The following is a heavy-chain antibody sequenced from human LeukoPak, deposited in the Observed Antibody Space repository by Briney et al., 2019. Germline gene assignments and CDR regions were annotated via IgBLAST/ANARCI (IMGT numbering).Heavy chain of an antibody. J-gene: IGHJ3*02. CDR3: RGQWLATKKNDAFDI. D-gene: IGHD6-19*01. CDR2: IRYDGSNK. Sequence: GGSLRLSCAASGFTFSSYGMHWVRQAPGKGLEWVAFIRYDGSNKYYADSVKGRFTISRDNSKNTLYLQMNSLRAEDTAVYYCRGQWLATKKNDAFDIWGQGTMVTVSS. CDR1: GFTFSSYG. V-gene: IGHV3-30*02.